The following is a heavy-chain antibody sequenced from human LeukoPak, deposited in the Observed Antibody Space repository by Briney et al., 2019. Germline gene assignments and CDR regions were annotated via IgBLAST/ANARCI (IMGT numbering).Heavy chain of an antibody. CDR1: GGSFSGYY. Sequence: SETLSLTCAVYGGSFSGYYWSWIRQPPGKGLEWIGEINHSGSTNYNPSLKSRVTISVETSKNQFYRKLRSVTAAETAVHYCARATLIDLVVPAAIRCNAFDMWGQGPMVTVSS. J-gene: IGHJ3*02. CDR3: ARATLIDLVVPAAIRCNAFDM. D-gene: IGHD2-2*02. CDR2: INHSGST. V-gene: IGHV4-34*01.